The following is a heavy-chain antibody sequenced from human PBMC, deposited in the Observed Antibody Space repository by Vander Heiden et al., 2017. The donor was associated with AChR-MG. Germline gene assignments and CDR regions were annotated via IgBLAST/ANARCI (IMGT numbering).Heavy chain of an antibody. CDR1: GFTLGSYA. J-gene: IGHJ4*02. Sequence: QVQLVESGGGVVQPGGSLRLSCAAAGFTLGSYAMHWVHQAPGKGLEWVAFISYDGSNKYYADSVKGRFTISRDNSMNTLYLQMNSLGADDTAVYYCARDPYTDGSGFFDYWGQGTLVTVSS. V-gene: IGHV3-30-3*01. CDR3: ARDPYTDGSGFFDY. D-gene: IGHD6-19*01. CDR2: ISYDGSNK.